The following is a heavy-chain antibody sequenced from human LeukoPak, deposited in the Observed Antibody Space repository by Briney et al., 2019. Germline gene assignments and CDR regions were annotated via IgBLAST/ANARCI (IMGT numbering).Heavy chain of an antibody. CDR3: ASQGSGYYRAFDY. J-gene: IGHJ4*02. CDR2: IIPIFGTA. CDR1: GGTFSSYA. V-gene: IGHV1-69*13. Sequence: ASVNVSCKASGGTFSSYAISWVRQAPGQGLEWMGGIIPIFGTANYAQKFQGRVTITADESTSTAYMELSSLRSEDTAVYYCASQGSGYYRAFDYWGQGTLVAVSS. D-gene: IGHD3-22*01.